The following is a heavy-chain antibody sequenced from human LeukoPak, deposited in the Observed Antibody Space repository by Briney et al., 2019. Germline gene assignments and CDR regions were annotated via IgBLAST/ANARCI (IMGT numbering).Heavy chain of an antibody. Sequence: GGSLRLSCAAAGFTFSNSAMSWVRQAPGQGLEWVSTISGSGVSTNYADSVKGRFTISRDNSKNTVYLRMNSLRVEDTAVYYCAKDDCSSASCYKGGDYWGQGTLVTVSS. V-gene: IGHV3-23*01. CDR3: AKDDCSSASCYKGGDY. D-gene: IGHD2-2*02. CDR2: ISGSGVST. CDR1: GFTFSNSA. J-gene: IGHJ4*02.